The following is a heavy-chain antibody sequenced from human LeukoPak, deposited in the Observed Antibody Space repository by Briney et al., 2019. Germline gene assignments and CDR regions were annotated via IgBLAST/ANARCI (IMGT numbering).Heavy chain of an antibody. Sequence: GGSLRLSCAVSGFTISSNYMSWVRQAPGKGLEWVSIIYSGGLAYYTDSVKGRFTISRDDSKNTLYLQMNNLRVEDTAVYYCATNYYESTGYFPSSWGQGTLVTVSS. V-gene: IGHV3-53*01. D-gene: IGHD3-22*01. J-gene: IGHJ5*02. CDR2: IYSGGLA. CDR3: ATNYYESTGYFPSS. CDR1: GFTISSNY.